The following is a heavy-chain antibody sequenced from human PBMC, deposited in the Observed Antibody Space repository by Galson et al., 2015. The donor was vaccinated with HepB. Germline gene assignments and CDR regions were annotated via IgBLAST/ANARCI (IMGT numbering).Heavy chain of an antibody. CDR1: GGSIRSTTDY. CDR2: IYYSGRT. D-gene: IGHD3-3*01. V-gene: IGHV4-39*01. J-gene: IGHJ3*02. CDR3: ARRELDYDSSTAYYPGVGPLDI. Sequence: SETLSLTCTVSGGSIRSTTDYWVWIRQTPGKGLEWIGSIYYSGRTFYNPALKSRVTTSVDASKDEVSLKLSSVTPADTALYYCARRELDYDSSTAYYPGVGPLDIWGQGTMVTVSS.